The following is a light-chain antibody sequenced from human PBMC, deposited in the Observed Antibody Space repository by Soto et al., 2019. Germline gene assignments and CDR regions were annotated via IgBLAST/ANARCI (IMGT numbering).Light chain of an antibody. Sequence: AIQMTQSPSSLSASVGDRVTITCRSSQGIRNDLGWYQQKPGKAPKLLIYAASSLQSGVPSRFSGSGSGTDFTLTISSLQPEDFATYFCQQANSFPPWTFGQGTKVDIK. CDR2: AAS. CDR1: QGIRND. CDR3: QQANSFPPWT. J-gene: IGKJ1*01. V-gene: IGKV1-6*01.